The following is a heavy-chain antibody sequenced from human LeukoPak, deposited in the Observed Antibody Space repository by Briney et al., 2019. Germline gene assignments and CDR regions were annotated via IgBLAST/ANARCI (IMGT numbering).Heavy chain of an antibody. CDR2: INPNSGGT. CDR3: ARGPYYYDSSGPGDWFDP. Sequence: ASVKVSCTASGYTFSNYGISWVPHAPRQPPEWMRWINPNSGGTNYAQKFQGRVTMTRDTSISTAYMELSRLRSDDTAVYYCARGPYYYDSSGPGDWFDPWGQGTLVTVSS. V-gene: IGHV1-2*02. CDR1: GYTFSNYG. D-gene: IGHD3-22*01. J-gene: IGHJ5*02.